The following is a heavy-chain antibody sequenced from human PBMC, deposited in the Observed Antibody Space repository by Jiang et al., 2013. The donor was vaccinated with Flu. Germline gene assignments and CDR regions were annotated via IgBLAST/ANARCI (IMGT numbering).Heavy chain of an antibody. CDR2: IKSKTDGGTT. J-gene: IGHJ4*02. CDR3: TTDILNPPREVATIDTGDSSGYSNFDY. V-gene: IGHV3-15*01. Sequence: PGGSLRLSCAASGFTFSNAWMSWVRQAPGKGLEWVGRIKSKTDGGTTDYAAPVKGRFTISRDDSKNTLYLQMNSLKTEDTAVYYCTTDILNPPREVATIDTGDSSGYSNFDYWGQGTLVTVSS. D-gene: IGHD3-22*01. CDR1: GFTFSNAW.